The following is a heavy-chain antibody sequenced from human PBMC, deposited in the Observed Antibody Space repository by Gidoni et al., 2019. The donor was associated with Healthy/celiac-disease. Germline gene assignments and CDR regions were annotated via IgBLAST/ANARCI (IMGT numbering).Heavy chain of an antibody. CDR3: ARRGRGYSYGYGGAFDI. CDR2: INHSGST. D-gene: IGHD5-18*01. J-gene: IGHJ3*02. CDR1: GGSFSGYY. V-gene: IGHV4-34*01. Sequence: QVQLQQWGAGLLKPSETLSLTCAVYGGSFSGYYWSWIRQPPGKGLEWIGEINHSGSTNYHPSLKSRVTISVDTSKNQFSLKLSSVTAADTAVYYCARRGRGYSYGYGGAFDIWGQGTMVTVSS.